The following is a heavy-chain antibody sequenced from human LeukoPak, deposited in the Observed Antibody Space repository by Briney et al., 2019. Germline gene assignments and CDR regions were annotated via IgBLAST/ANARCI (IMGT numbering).Heavy chain of an antibody. CDR2: ISSSGSTI. D-gene: IGHD6-13*01. CDR1: GFTFSDYY. Sequence: GGSLRLSCAASGFTFSDYYMSWIRQAPGKGLEWVSYISSSGSTIYYADSVKGRFTTSRDNAKNSLYLQMSSPRAEDTAVYYCASEAYSSSWFPLDYWGQGTLVTVSS. CDR3: ASEAYSSSWFPLDY. V-gene: IGHV3-11*04. J-gene: IGHJ4*02.